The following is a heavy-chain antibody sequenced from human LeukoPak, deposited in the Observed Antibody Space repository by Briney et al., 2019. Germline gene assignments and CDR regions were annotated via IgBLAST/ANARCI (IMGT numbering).Heavy chain of an antibody. V-gene: IGHV3-30*02. CDR3: AKEAEYCSGTSCYWPFDP. D-gene: IGHD2-2*01. J-gene: IGHJ5*02. CDR1: GFTFSSYG. CDR2: IRYDGSNK. Sequence: GGSLRLSCAASGFTFSSYGMHWVRQAPGKGLEWVAFIRYDGSNKYYADSVKGRFTISRDNSKNTLYLQMNSLRAEDTAVYYCAKEAEYCSGTSCYWPFDPWGQGTLVTVSS.